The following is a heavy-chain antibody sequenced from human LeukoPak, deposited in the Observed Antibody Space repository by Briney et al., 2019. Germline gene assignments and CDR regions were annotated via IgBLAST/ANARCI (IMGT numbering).Heavy chain of an antibody. D-gene: IGHD3-22*01. Sequence: ASVKVSCKASGGTFSSYAISWVRQAPGQGLEWMGGIIPIFGTANYAQKFQGRVTITADKSTSTAYMELSSLRSEDTAVYYCARAPPYYDSSGYGSDYWGQGTLVTVSS. J-gene: IGHJ4*02. CDR3: ARAPPYYDSSGYGSDY. V-gene: IGHV1-69*06. CDR2: IIPIFGTA. CDR1: GGTFSSYA.